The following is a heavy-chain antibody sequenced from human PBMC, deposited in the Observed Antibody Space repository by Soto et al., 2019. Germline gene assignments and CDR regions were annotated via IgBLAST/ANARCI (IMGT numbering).Heavy chain of an antibody. CDR1: GFTFSSYW. V-gene: IGHV3-7*03. CDR2: IKQDGSEK. Sequence: GGSLRLSCAASGFTFSSYWMSWVRQAPGKGLEWVANIKQDGSEKYYVDSVKGRFTISRDNAKNSLYLQMNSLRAEDTAVYYCARDSRGGLLRYFDWLGTWYFDLWGRGTLVTV. CDR3: ARDSRGGLLRYFDWLGTWYFDL. J-gene: IGHJ2*01. D-gene: IGHD3-9*01.